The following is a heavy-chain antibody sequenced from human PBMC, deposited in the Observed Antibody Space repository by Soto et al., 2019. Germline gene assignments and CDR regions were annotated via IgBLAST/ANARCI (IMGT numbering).Heavy chain of an antibody. CDR3: ASSYYYGSGSPPGY. Sequence: SVKVSCKASGGTFSSYAISWVRQAPGQGLEWMGGIIPIFGTANYAQRFQGRVTITADESTSTAYMELSSLRSEDTAVYYCASSYYYGSGSPPGYWGQGTLVTVSS. D-gene: IGHD3-10*01. V-gene: IGHV1-69*13. J-gene: IGHJ4*02. CDR2: IIPIFGTA. CDR1: GGTFSSYA.